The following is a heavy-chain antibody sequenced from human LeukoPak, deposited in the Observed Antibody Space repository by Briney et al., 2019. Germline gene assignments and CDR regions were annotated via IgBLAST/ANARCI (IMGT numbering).Heavy chain of an antibody. J-gene: IGHJ4*02. Sequence: SGPTLVNPTQTLTLTCTFSGFSLSTSGVGVGWIRQPPGKGLEWIGYIYYSGNTNYNPSLKSRLTISVDTSKNQVSLKLNSVTAADTAVYYCARGELATTLEFDYWGQGTLVTVSS. CDR3: ARGELATTLEFDY. CDR2: IYYSGNT. CDR1: GFSLSTSGVG. D-gene: IGHD5-24*01. V-gene: IGHV4-61*08.